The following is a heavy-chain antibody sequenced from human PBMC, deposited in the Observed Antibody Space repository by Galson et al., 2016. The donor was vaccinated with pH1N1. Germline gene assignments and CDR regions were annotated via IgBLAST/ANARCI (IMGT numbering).Heavy chain of an antibody. D-gene: IGHD5-12*01. J-gene: IGHJ4*02. CDR2: IRYDGSNK. V-gene: IGHV3-30*02. Sequence: SLRLSCAASGLTFNSYGMYWVRQAPGKGPEWVAFIRYDGSNKYYADSVKGRFTISRDNSKNMLYLQMNSLRTEDTAVYYCAKDRGYSYGRFFDYWGQGALVIVSS. CDR3: AKDRGYSYGRFFDY. CDR1: GLTFNSYG.